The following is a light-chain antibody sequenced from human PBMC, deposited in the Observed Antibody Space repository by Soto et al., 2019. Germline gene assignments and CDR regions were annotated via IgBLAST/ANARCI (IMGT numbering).Light chain of an antibody. CDR1: QSISSY. Sequence: DIQMTQSPSSLSASVGDRVTITCRASQSISSYLNWYQQKPGKAPKLLIYAASSLRSGVPSRFSGSGSGTDFTLTISSLQPEDVATCYCQQSYSTPYTFGQGTKLEIK. V-gene: IGKV1-39*01. CDR2: AAS. CDR3: QQSYSTPYT. J-gene: IGKJ2*01.